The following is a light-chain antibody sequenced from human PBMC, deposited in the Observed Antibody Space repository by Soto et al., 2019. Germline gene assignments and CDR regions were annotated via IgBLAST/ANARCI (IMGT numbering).Light chain of an antibody. Sequence: QSALAQPASVSGSPGQTITISCTGTSSDVGGYNAVSWYQHHPGKAPKLIIYEVTHRPAGVSDRFSASKPGNTASLTISGLQAEDEADYYCNSFRVNRLYVFGTGTKVTVL. V-gene: IGLV2-14*01. J-gene: IGLJ1*01. CDR3: NSFRVNRLYV. CDR2: EVT. CDR1: SSDVGGYNA.